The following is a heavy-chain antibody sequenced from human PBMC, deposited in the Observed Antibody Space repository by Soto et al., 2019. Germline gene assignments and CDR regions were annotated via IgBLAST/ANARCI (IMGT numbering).Heavy chain of an antibody. CDR2: ISSDARST. V-gene: IGHV3-74*01. D-gene: IGHD3-16*01. CDR1: GFIFSSYW. J-gene: IGHJ4*02. Sequence: EAELVESGGGLVQPGGSLRLSCTASGFIFSSYWMHWVRQTPGKGLVWVSRISSDARSTIYADSVKGRFTISRDNANNILYLQMDSLRVEDTAVYFCVRIGQAYVFGDLWGQGTLVTVSS. CDR3: VRIGQAYVFGDL.